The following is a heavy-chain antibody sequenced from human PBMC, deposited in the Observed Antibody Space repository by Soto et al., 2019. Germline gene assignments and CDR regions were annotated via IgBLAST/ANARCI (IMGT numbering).Heavy chain of an antibody. D-gene: IGHD6-13*01. J-gene: IGHJ4*02. V-gene: IGHV3-23*01. CDR3: AKVHATTWYYYFDS. Sequence: LRLSCAASGFTFNNYAMSWVRQAPGKGLEWVSTISASGGTTYYADSVKGRFTVSRDSSKNTLYLQMNSLRAEDTALYYCAKVHATTWYYYFDSWGLGTLVTVSS. CDR2: ISASGGTT. CDR1: GFTFNNYA.